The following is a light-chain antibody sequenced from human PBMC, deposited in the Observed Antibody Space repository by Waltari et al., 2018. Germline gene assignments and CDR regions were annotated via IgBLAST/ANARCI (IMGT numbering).Light chain of an antibody. J-gene: IGKJ5*01. CDR2: GSS. Sequence: DVQLTQSPSSLSASVGDRVTITCRASQNISTYLAWYQQRPGQAPKLLIFGSSTLQSGVPSRFSGSGSGTDFTLTISSLQPEDFVTYYCQHTNNYPVTFGQGTRLE. CDR1: QNISTY. V-gene: IGKV1-9*01. CDR3: QHTNNYPVT.